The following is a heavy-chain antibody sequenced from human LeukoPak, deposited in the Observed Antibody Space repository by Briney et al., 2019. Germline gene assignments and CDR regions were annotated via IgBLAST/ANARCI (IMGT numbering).Heavy chain of an antibody. Sequence: ASVKVSCKASGYTFTSYGISWVRQAPGQGLEWMGWISAYNGNTNYAQKLQGRVTMTTDTSTSTAYMELRSLRSDDTAVYYCARGYYSDSSGFKLDFWGQGTLVAVSS. J-gene: IGHJ4*02. D-gene: IGHD3-22*01. CDR1: GYTFTSYG. CDR2: ISAYNGNT. CDR3: ARGYYSDSSGFKLDF. V-gene: IGHV1-18*01.